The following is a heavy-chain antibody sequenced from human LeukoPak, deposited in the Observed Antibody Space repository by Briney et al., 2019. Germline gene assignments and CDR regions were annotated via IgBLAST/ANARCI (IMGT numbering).Heavy chain of an antibody. J-gene: IGHJ4*02. V-gene: IGHV4-34*01. CDR2: INHSGST. D-gene: IGHD3-10*01. CDR1: GGSFSGYY. CDR3: ARTLLWFGEFPDY. Sequence: PSETLSLTCAVYGGSFSGYYWSWIRQPPGKGLEWIGEINHSGSTNYNPSLKSRVTISVDTSKNQFSLKLSSVTAADTAVYYCARTLLWFGEFPDYWGQGTLVTVSS.